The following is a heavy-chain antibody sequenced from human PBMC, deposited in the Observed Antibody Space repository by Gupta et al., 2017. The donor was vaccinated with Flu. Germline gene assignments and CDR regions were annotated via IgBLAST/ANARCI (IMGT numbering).Heavy chain of an antibody. D-gene: IGHD6-19*01. Sequence: LSCAASGFIFEDYGMHWVRQAPGKGPEWVSGISWNSGRMGYADSVRGRFSISRDNARNTLYLQMSSLRPEDTALYYCAKQGEDSNGWY. CDR3: AKQGEDSNGWY. CDR2: ISWNSGRM. V-gene: IGHV3-9*01. CDR1: GFIFEDYG. J-gene: IGHJ2*01.